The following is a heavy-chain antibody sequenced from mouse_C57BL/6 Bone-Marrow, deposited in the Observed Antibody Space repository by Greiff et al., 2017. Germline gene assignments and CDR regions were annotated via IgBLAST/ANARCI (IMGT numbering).Heavy chain of an antibody. Sequence: QVQLQQSGAELARPGASVKMSCKASGYTFTSYTMHWVKQRPGQGLEWIGYINPSSGYTKYNQKFKDKATLTADKSSSTAYMQLSSLTSEDSAVYYCARGGLRLPFAYWGQGTLVTVSA. CDR3: ARGGLRLPFAY. V-gene: IGHV1-4*01. CDR2: INPSSGYT. D-gene: IGHD3-2*02. J-gene: IGHJ3*01. CDR1: GYTFTSYT.